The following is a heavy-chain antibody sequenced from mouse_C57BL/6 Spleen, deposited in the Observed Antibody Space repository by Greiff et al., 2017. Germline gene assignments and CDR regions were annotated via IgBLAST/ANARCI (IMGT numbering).Heavy chain of an antibody. CDR2: INPSTGGT. V-gene: IGHV1-42*01. J-gene: IGHJ2*01. D-gene: IGHD1-1*01. CDR3: ARAVYYYGSSYFDY. Sequence: EVKVVESGPELVKPGASVKISCKASGYSFTGYYMNWVKQSPEKSLEWIGEINPSTGGTTYNQKFKAKATLTVDKSSSTAYMQLKSLTSEDSAVYYCARAVYYYGSSYFDYWGQGTTLTVSS. CDR1: GYSFTGYY.